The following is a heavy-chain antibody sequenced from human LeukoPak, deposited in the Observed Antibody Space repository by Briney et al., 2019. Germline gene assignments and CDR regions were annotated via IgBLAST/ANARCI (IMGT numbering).Heavy chain of an antibody. D-gene: IGHD3-10*01. V-gene: IGHV3-74*01. J-gene: IGHJ4*02. CDR1: GFTFSSYW. Sequence: GGSLRLSCAASGFTFSSYWMHWVRQAPGKGLVWVSRINSDGSSTSYADSVKGRFTISRDNAKNTLYLQMNSLRAEDTAVYYCARDQTYYYGSGSRNRFDYWGQGTLVTVSS. CDR3: ARDQTYYYGSGSRNRFDY. CDR2: INSDGSST.